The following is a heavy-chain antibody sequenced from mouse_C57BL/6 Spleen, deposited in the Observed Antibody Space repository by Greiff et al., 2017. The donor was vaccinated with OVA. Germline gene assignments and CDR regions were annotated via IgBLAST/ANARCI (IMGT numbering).Heavy chain of an antibody. CDR3: ARGYTGTGFAY. CDR2: INYDGSST. Sequence: EVQLVESEGGLVQPGSSMKLSCTASGFTFSDYYMAWVRQVPEKGLEWVANINYDGSSTYYLDSLKSRFIISRDNAKNILYLQMSSLKSEDTATYYCARGYTGTGFAYWGQGTLVTVSA. J-gene: IGHJ3*01. V-gene: IGHV5-16*01. D-gene: IGHD4-1*01. CDR1: GFTFSDYY.